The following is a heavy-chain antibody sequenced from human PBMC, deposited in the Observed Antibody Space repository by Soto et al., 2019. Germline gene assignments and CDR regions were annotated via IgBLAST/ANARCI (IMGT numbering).Heavy chain of an antibody. CDR2: INPNSGGT. CDR1: GYTFTGYY. V-gene: IGHV1-2*02. CDR3: AAELTYCGGDCYPKGGDAFDI. Sequence: GXSVKVACKASGYTFTGYYMHWVRQAPVQGLEWMGWINPNSGGTNYAQKFQGRVTMTRDTSISTAYMELSRLRSDDTAVYYCAAELTYCGGDCYPKGGDAFDIWGQGTMVTVSS. D-gene: IGHD2-21*02. J-gene: IGHJ3*02.